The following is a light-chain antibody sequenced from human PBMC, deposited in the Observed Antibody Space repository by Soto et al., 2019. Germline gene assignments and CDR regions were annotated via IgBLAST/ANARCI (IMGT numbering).Light chain of an antibody. CDR1: QAISNY. Sequence: AIRMTQSPSSLSASTGDRVTITCRASQAISNYLAWYQQRPGRAPRPLVFGASRLESGVPSRFRGRGSGTDFSLSIGRLQSQDFATYFCQQYYSYPLTFGGGTRVEI. V-gene: IGKV1-8*01. CDR3: QQYYSYPLT. CDR2: GAS. J-gene: IGKJ4*01.